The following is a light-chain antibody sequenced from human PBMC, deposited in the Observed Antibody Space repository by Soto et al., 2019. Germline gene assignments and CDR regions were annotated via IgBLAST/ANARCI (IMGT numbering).Light chain of an antibody. CDR1: QSVGSN. CDR3: QQFNNWPQT. CDR2: GAS. V-gene: IGKV3-15*01. J-gene: IGKJ1*01. Sequence: EIVMTQSPATLSVSPGERATLSCRASQSVGSNLAWYQQKGGQAPRLLIYGASTRATGIPARFSGSGSGTEFTLPLSSLQSEDFAVYFCQQFNNWPQTFGQGNKV.